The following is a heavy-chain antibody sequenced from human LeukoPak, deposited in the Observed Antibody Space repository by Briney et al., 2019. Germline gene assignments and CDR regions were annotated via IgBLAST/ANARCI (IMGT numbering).Heavy chain of an antibody. CDR3: TRGPPNWGYDY. CDR2: MSPNSGNT. Sequence: ASVKVSCTASGYTFTSYDINWVRQATGQGLEWMGWMSPNSGNTGYAQKFQGRVTMTRSTSMSTAYVELGSLKSEDTAVYYCTRGPPNWGYDYWGQGTLVTVSS. CDR1: GYTFTSYD. V-gene: IGHV1-8*01. J-gene: IGHJ4*02. D-gene: IGHD7-27*01.